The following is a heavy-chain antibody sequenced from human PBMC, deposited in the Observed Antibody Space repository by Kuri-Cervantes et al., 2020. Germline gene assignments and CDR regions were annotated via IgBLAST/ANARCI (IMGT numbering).Heavy chain of an antibody. V-gene: IGHV4-39*01. CDR1: GGSISSSSYY. CDR3: ARLAIRYYFDY. Sequence: SETLSLTCTVSGGSISSSSYYWGWIRQPPGKGLEWIGSISYSGSTYYNSSLKSRVTISVDTSKNQFSLKLGSVTAVDTAVYYCARLAIRYYFDYWGQGTLVTVSS. D-gene: IGHD3-3*01. CDR2: ISYSGST. J-gene: IGHJ4*02.